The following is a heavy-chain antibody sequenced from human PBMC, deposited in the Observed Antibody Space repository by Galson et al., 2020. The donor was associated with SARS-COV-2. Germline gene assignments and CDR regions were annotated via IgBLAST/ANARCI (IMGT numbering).Heavy chain of an antibody. V-gene: IGHV1-46*01. J-gene: IGHJ6*02. D-gene: IGHD4-4*01. Sequence: ASVKVSCKASGYTFTSYYMHWVRQAPGQGLEWMGIINPSGGSTSYAQKFQGRVTMNRDTSTSTVYMELRSLRSEDTAVYYCARDPTVTTHLGDYLYYYYGMDVWGQGTTVTVAS. CDR3: ARDPTVTTHLGDYLYYYYGMDV. CDR1: GYTFTSYY. CDR2: INPSGGST.